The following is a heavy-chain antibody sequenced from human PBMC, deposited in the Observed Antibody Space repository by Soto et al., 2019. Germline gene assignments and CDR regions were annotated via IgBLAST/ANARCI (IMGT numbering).Heavy chain of an antibody. CDR3: AKKVTIYAVDPADY. Sequence: GGSLRLSCAASGFTFSDFGMSWVRQAPGKGLEWVSVISASGDATYYAASVKGRFTLSRDNPKNTLYLQMNSLTVADTAVYYCAKKVTIYAVDPADYWGQGTQVTVSS. D-gene: IGHD3-3*01. V-gene: IGHV3-23*01. J-gene: IGHJ4*02. CDR2: ISASGDAT. CDR1: GFTFSDFG.